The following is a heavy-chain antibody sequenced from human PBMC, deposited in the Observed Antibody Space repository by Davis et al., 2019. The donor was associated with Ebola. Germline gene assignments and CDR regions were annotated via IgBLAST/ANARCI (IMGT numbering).Heavy chain of an antibody. CDR3: AREGHYYYYGMDV. CDR2: IKQDGSEK. J-gene: IGHJ6*02. V-gene: IGHV3-7*01. Sequence: GESLKISCAASGFTFSSYWMSWVRQAPGKGLEWVANIKQDGSEKYYVDSVKGRFTISRDNSRHTLYLQMNSLRAEDTAVYYCAREGHYYYYGMDVWGQGTTVTVSS. CDR1: GFTFSSYW.